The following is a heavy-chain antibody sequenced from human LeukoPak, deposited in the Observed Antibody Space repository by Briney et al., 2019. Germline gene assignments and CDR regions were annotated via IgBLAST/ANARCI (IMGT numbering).Heavy chain of an antibody. CDR2: ITNDGSST. CDR1: GLTFSSHW. J-gene: IGHJ4*02. CDR3: ARGPHGGFVIIPTEF. V-gene: IGHV3-74*01. D-gene: IGHD3-3*01. Sequence: GGSLRLSCAASGLTFSSHWMHWVRQAPGKGLVWVSRITNDGSSTTYADSVKGRFTISRDNAKNMLYLQVNSLRAEDTAVYYCARGPHGGFVIIPTEFWGQGTPVTVSS.